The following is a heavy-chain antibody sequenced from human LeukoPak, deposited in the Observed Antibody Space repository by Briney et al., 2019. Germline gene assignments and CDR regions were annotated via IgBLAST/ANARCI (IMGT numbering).Heavy chain of an antibody. CDR3: ARNMGDY. J-gene: IGHJ4*02. CDR1: GFTFSIYW. Sequence: QSGRSLRLSCAASGFTFSIYWMTWVRLAPGKGLGWVANINQDGTEKNYVASVKGRLTISRDNAKNTLYLQMNSLRDEDTAVYYCARNMGDYWGQGTLVTVSS. D-gene: IGHD2/OR15-2a*01. V-gene: IGHV3-7*04. CDR2: INQDGTEK.